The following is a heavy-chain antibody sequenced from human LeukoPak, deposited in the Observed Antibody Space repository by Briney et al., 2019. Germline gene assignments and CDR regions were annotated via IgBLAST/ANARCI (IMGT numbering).Heavy chain of an antibody. CDR1: GGSIGSYY. CDR2: IYYSGST. J-gene: IGHJ4*02. V-gene: IGHV4-59*01. CDR3: ARDVAAADYYFDY. D-gene: IGHD6-13*01. Sequence: KPSETLSLTCTVSGGSIGSYYWSWIRQPPGKGLEWIGYIYYSGSTNYNPSLKSRVTISVDTSKNQFSLKLSSVTAADTAVYYCARDVAAADYYFDYWGQGTLVTVSS.